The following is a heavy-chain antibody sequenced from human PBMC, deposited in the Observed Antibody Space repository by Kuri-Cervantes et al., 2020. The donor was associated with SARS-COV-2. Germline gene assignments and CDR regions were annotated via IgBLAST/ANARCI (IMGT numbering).Heavy chain of an antibody. J-gene: IGHJ4*02. V-gene: IGHV3-30-3*01. Sequence: GESLKISCAASGFTFSSYAMHWARQAPGKGLEWVAVITYDGNNKYYADFVKGRFTISRDTSKNTLYLQMNSLRDEDTAVYYCARGAHSSGDYWGQGTLVTVSS. CDR2: ITYDGNNK. CDR3: ARGAHSSGDY. D-gene: IGHD3-22*01. CDR1: GFTFSSYA.